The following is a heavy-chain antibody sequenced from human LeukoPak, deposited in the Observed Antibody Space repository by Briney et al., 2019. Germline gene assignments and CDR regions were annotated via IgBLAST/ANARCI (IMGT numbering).Heavy chain of an antibody. CDR1: GYTFTGYY. D-gene: IGHD6-13*01. CDR2: INPHSGGT. J-gene: IGHJ4*02. CDR3: ARVRYSSSWYSFDY. V-gene: IGHV1-2*02. Sequence: ASVKVSCKASGYTFTGYYMHWVRQAPGQGLEWMGWINPHSGGTNYAQQFQGRVSMTRDTSITTAYMELSRLRSDDTAVYYCARVRYSSSWYSFDYWGQGTLVTVSS.